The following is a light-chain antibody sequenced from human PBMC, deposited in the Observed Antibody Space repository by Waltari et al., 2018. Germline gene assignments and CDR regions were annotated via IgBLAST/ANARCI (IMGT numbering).Light chain of an antibody. CDR1: QSVSSD. CDR3: QQYSDWPQT. V-gene: IGKV3-15*01. CDR2: GAS. J-gene: IGKJ1*01. Sequence: EIVMTQSPATLSVSPGERATLSCWASQSVSSDLAWYQHKPGQAPRLLIYGASTRATGIPATFSGSGSGTEFTLIISSLQSDDFAFYYCQQYSDWPQTFGQGTKVEIK.